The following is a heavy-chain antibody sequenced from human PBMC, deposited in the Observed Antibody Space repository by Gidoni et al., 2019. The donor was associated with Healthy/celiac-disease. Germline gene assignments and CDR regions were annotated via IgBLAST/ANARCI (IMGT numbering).Heavy chain of an antibody. J-gene: IGHJ6*02. CDR3: ARGRGATIFGVVIINGMDV. V-gene: IGHV1-8*01. Sequence: QVQLVQSGAEVKKPGASVKVSCKASGYTFTSYDINWVRQATGQGLEWMGLMNPNSGNTGYAQKFQGRVTMTRNTSISTAYMELSSLGSEDTAVYYCARGRGATIFGVVIINGMDVWGQGTTVTVSS. CDR1: GYTFTSYD. CDR2: MNPNSGNT. D-gene: IGHD3-3*01.